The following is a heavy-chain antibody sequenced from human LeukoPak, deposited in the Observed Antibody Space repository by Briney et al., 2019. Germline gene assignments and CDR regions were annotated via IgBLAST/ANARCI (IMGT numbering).Heavy chain of an antibody. J-gene: IGHJ4*02. Sequence: GGSLRLSCAASGFTFRSYSMNWVRQAPGKGLEWVSSITSRNTDIYYADSVKGRFTISRDIAKNSLCLQMNSLRVEDTAVYYCARDNSGTYRVFDYWGQGTLVTVSS. CDR1: GFTFRSYS. CDR2: ITSRNTDI. D-gene: IGHD1-26*01. CDR3: ARDNSGTYRVFDY. V-gene: IGHV3-21*01.